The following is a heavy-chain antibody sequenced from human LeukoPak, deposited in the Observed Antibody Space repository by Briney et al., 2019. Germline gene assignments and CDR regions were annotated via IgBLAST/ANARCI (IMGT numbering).Heavy chain of an antibody. V-gene: IGHV3-30*18. CDR2: ISYDGSNK. J-gene: IGHJ4*02. D-gene: IGHD4-23*01. CDR3: AKRRGGNPEVGA. CDR1: GFTFSSYG. Sequence: PGGSLRLSCAASGFTFSSYGMHWVRQAPGKGLEWVAVISYDGSNKYYADSVKGRFTISRDNSKNTLYLQMNSLRAEDTAVYYCAKRRGGNPEVGAWGQGTLVTVSS.